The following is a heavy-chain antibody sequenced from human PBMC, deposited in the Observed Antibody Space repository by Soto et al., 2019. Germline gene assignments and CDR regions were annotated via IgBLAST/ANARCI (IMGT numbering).Heavy chain of an antibody. Sequence: ASVKVSCKASGYTFTIYGISWVRQAPGQGLEWMGWISAYNGNTNYAQKLQGRVTMTTDTSTSTAYMELRSLRSDDTAVYYCARGLYDFWSGYSMYYYYYMDVWGKGTTVTVSS. V-gene: IGHV1-18*01. J-gene: IGHJ6*03. CDR3: ARGLYDFWSGYSMYYYYYMDV. CDR1: GYTFTIYG. D-gene: IGHD3-3*01. CDR2: ISAYNGNT.